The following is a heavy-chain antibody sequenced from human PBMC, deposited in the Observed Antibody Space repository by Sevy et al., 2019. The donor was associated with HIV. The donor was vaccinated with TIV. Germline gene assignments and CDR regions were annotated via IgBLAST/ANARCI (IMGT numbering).Heavy chain of an antibody. J-gene: IGHJ6*02. D-gene: IGHD6-6*01. CDR2: IWYGGSNK. CDR3: ATDLSARDQYYYDGMDV. V-gene: IGHV3-33*01. Sequence: GGSLRLSCAASGFTFSSYGMHWVRQAPGKGLEWVAVIWYGGSNKYYADSVKGRFTISRDNSKNTLYLQMNSLRAEDKSVYYYATDLSARDQYYYDGMDVWGQGTTVTVSS. CDR1: GFTFSSYG.